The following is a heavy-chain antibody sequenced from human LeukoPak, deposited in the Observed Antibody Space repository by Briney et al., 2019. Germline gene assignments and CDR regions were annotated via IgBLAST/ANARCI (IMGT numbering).Heavy chain of an antibody. CDR3: ASLIYGGNSALN. CDR1: GYGFTTYW. CDR2: IFPSNSNN. Sequence: GEPLKISCKASGYGFTTYWIGWVRQMPGKGLEWMGIIFPSNSNNRYSPSFEGQVTISADKSISTAYLQWSSLKASDTAMYYCASLIYGGNSALNWGQETLVTVSS. D-gene: IGHD4-23*01. V-gene: IGHV5-51*01. J-gene: IGHJ4*02.